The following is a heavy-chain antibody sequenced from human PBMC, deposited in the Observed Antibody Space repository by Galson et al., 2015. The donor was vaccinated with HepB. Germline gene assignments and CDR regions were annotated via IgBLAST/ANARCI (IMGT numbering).Heavy chain of an antibody. J-gene: IGHJ4*02. D-gene: IGHD1-26*01. CDR2: INPNSGGT. CDR3: ARDKVGATPFDY. Sequence: SVKVSCKASGYTFTGYYMHWVRQAPGQGLEWMGWINPNSGGTNYAQKFQGRVTMTRDTSISTAYMELSSLRSDDTAVYYCARDKVGATPFDYWGQGTLVTVSS. V-gene: IGHV1-2*02. CDR1: GYTFTGYY.